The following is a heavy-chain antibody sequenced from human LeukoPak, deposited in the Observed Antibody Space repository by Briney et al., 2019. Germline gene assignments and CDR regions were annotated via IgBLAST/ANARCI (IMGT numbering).Heavy chain of an antibody. CDR1: GYTFTGYY. V-gene: IGHV1-2*02. J-gene: IGHJ3*02. D-gene: IGHD6-25*01. CDR2: INPNSGGT. CDR3: ARDSTGGEWPDAFDI. Sequence: ASVTVSFTASGYTFTGYYMHWVRQAPGQGLEWMGWINPNSGGTNYAQKFQGRVTMTRDTSISTAYMELSRLRSDDTAVYYCARDSTGGEWPDAFDIWGQGTMVTVSS.